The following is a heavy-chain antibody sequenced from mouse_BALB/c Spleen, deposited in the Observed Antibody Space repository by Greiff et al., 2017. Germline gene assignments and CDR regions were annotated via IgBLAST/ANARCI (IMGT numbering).Heavy chain of an antibody. D-gene: IGHD2-3*01. CDR2: ISYSGST. J-gene: IGHJ1*01. Sequence: VQLQQSGPGLVKPSQSLSLTCTVTGYSITSDYAWNWIRQFPGNKLEWMGYISYSGSTSYNPSLKSRISITRDTSKNQFFLQLNSVTTEDTATYDCVTYDGYEEGYFDVWGAGTTVTVSS. CDR3: VTYDGYEEGYFDV. V-gene: IGHV3-2*02. CDR1: GYSITSDYA.